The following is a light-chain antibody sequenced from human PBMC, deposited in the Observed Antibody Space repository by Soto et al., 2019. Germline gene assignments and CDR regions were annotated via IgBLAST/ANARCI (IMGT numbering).Light chain of an antibody. CDR3: QSSDSRLSGSDV. V-gene: IGLV1-40*01. CDR1: SSNIGAGYH. J-gene: IGLJ1*01. CDR2: GDS. Sequence: QSVLTHPPSVSGARGQRVTISCTGSSSNIGAGYHVHWYQQLPGAAPKLLIFGDSNRPSGVPDRFSGSKSGTSASLAITGLQADDEADYYCQSSDSRLSGSDVFGTGTKVTVL.